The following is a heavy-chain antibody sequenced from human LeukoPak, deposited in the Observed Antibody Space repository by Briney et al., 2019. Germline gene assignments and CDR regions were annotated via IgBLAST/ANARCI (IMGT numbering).Heavy chain of an antibody. CDR1: GFTFSGYS. CDR3: ARDWVYYDHGYMDV. J-gene: IGHJ6*03. D-gene: IGHD3-22*01. Sequence: GGSLRLSCAASGFTFSGYSMNWVRQAPGKGLEWVSSISSSSSYIYYADSVKGRFTISRDNAKNSLYLQMSSLRAEDTAVYYCARDWVYYDHGYMDVWGKGTTVTVSS. V-gene: IGHV3-21*01. CDR2: ISSSSSYI.